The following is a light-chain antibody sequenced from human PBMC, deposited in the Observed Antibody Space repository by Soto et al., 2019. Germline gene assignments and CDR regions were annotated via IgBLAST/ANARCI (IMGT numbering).Light chain of an antibody. CDR3: QVWDSSTV. J-gene: IGLJ2*01. CDR2: RDS. Sequence: SYELTQPLSVSVALGQTARITCGGNNIGSKNVHWYQQKPGQAPVLVIYRDSNRPSGIPERFSGSNSGNTATLTINRAQVGDEADSYCQVWDSSTVFGGGTKLTVL. V-gene: IGLV3-9*01. CDR1: NIGSKN.